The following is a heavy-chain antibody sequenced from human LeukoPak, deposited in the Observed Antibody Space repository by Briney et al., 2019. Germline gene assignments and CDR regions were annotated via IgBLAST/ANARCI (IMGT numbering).Heavy chain of an antibody. CDR1: GGSISSSNW. CDR3: ASSEFLYCSGGSCYPY. Sequence: PSGTLSLTCAVSGGSISSSNWWSWVRQPPGKGLGWIGEIYHSGSTNYNPSLKSRVTISVDKSKNQFSLKLSSVTAADTAVYYCASSEFLYCSGGSCYPYWGQGTLVTVSS. CDR2: IYHSGST. J-gene: IGHJ4*02. D-gene: IGHD2-15*01. V-gene: IGHV4-4*02.